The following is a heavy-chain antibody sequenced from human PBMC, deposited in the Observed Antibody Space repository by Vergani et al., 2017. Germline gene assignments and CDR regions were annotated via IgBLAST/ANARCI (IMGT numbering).Heavy chain of an antibody. CDR1: GFIFTDYY. J-gene: IGHJ4*02. Sequence: QVQLVQSGAELKKPGASVRVSCKASGFIFTDYYIHWMRQAPGQGLEWIGWINPNGDATHYPQHFRGRVTLTRDTSSTTAYMDLASLTSDDTAIYYCACNRQGPTTLDDWGQGGLVTVAS. V-gene: IGHV1-2*02. CDR3: ACNRQGPTTLDD. CDR2: INPNGDAT. D-gene: IGHD1-26*01.